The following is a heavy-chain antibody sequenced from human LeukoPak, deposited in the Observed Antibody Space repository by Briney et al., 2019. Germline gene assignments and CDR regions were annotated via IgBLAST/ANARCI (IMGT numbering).Heavy chain of an antibody. CDR3: AREAAYYDSSGLPYFVY. CDR1: GYTFTSYG. D-gene: IGHD3-22*01. Sequence: GASVKVSCKSSGYTFTSYGVSRVRQSPGQGLECMGWISTYNGNTNYARKLQGRVTMTTDTSTCTAYMELRSLRSDDTAVYYCAREAAYYDSSGLPYFVYWGQGTLVTVSS. J-gene: IGHJ4*02. CDR2: ISTYNGNT. V-gene: IGHV1-18*01.